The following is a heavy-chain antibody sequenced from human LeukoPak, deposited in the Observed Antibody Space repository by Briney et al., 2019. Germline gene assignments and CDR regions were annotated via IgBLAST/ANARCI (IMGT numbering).Heavy chain of an antibody. V-gene: IGHV4-38-2*01. D-gene: IGHD3-3*01. J-gene: IGHJ5*02. CDR1: GYSISSGYY. Sequence: PSETLSLTCAVSGYSISSGYYWGWIRQPPGKGLEWIGSIYRSGSTYYNPSLKSRVTISVDTSKNQFSLKLSSVTAADTAVYYCARSPGGFDFWSGYSFDPWGQGTLVTVSS. CDR3: ARSPGGFDFWSGYSFDP. CDR2: IYRSGST.